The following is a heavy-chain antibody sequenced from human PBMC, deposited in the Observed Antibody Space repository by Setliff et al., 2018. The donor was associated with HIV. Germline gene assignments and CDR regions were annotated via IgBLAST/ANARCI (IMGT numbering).Heavy chain of an antibody. CDR2: INPNSGGT. CDR1: GYTFTGYY. D-gene: IGHD1-1*01. V-gene: IGHV1-2*02. CDR3: ARGRASYNVLVY. Sequence: ASVKVSCKASGYTFTGYYMHWVRQAPGQGLEWMGWINPNSGGTNYAQKFQGRVAMTRDTSISTAYMELTWLKPDDTAVYYCARGRASYNVLVYWGQGSLVTVSS. J-gene: IGHJ4*02.